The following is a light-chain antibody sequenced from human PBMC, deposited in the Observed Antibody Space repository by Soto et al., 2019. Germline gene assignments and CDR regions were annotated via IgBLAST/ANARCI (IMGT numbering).Light chain of an antibody. Sequence: DIQMTQSPSSLSASVGDRVTITCQASQDISNYLNWYQQKPGKAPKLLIYDASNLETGVPSRFSGSGYGTDFTFTISSLQPEDIATYYCQQYDNLPITFGQGTKVEIK. J-gene: IGKJ1*01. CDR1: QDISNY. V-gene: IGKV1-33*01. CDR2: DAS. CDR3: QQYDNLPIT.